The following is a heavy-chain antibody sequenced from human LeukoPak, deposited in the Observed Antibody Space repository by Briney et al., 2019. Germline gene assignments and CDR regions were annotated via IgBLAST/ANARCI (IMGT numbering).Heavy chain of an antibody. D-gene: IGHD5-18*01. CDR1: GGSFSGYY. CDR3: ARGRGYSYGFCWFDP. Sequence: KPSETLSLTCAVYGGSFSGYYWGWIRQPPGKGLEWIGEINHSGSTNYNPSLKSRVTISVDTSENQFSLKLSSVTAADTAVYYCARGRGYSYGFCWFDPWGQGTLVTVSS. V-gene: IGHV4-34*01. J-gene: IGHJ5*02. CDR2: INHSGST.